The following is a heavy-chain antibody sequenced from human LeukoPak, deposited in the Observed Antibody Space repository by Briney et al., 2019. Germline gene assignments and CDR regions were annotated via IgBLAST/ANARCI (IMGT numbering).Heavy chain of an antibody. V-gene: IGHV3-30*18. J-gene: IGHJ4*02. CDR1: GFTFSSYG. CDR3: AKSRYYYGSGSSDY. D-gene: IGHD3-10*01. Sequence: EGSLRLSCAASGFTFSSYGMHWVRQAPGKGLEWVAVISYDGSNKYYADSVKGRFTISRDNSKNTLYLQMNSLRAEDTAVYYCAKSRYYYGSGSSDYWGQGTLVTVSS. CDR2: ISYDGSNK.